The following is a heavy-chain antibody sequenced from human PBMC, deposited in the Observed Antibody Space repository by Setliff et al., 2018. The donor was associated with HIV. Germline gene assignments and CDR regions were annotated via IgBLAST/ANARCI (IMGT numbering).Heavy chain of an antibody. D-gene: IGHD3-22*01. V-gene: IGHV4-38-2*02. CDR3: ARDPRGLLSPVPRGYFDY. CDR1: GFSISSNYY. CDR2: IYHSGTA. Sequence: SETLSLTCNVSGFSISSNYYWGWVRQPPGRGLEWIGNIYHSGTAYYNPSFKTQVAISIDTPKNYVPLKLRSLTAADTAIYYCARDPRGLLSPVPRGYFDYWGQGALVTVSS. J-gene: IGHJ4*02.